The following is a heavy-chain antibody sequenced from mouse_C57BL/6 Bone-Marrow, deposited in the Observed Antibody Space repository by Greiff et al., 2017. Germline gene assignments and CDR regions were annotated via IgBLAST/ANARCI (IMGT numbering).Heavy chain of an antibody. J-gene: IGHJ3*01. CDR3: ATYDYDWFAY. CDR1: GYTFTDHT. D-gene: IGHD2-4*01. Sequence: QVKLQQSDAELVKPGASVKISCKVSGYTFTDHTIHWMKQRPEPGLECIGYIYPSDGSTKYNEKFKGKATLTADKSSSTAYMQLNSLTSEDSAVYFCATYDYDWFAYWGQGTLVTVSA. CDR2: IYPSDGST. V-gene: IGHV1-78*01.